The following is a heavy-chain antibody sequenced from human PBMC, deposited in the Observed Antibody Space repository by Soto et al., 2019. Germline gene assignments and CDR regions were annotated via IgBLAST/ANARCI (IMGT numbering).Heavy chain of an antibody. Sequence: QVQLVQSGAEVKKPGASVKVSCKASGYTFTSYAMHWVRQAPGQRLEWMGWINAGNGNTKYSQKFQGRVTITRDTSASTAYMELSSLRYEDTAVYYCARDVWELPIDYWGQGTLVTVSS. CDR3: ARDVWELPIDY. CDR2: INAGNGNT. CDR1: GYTFTSYA. J-gene: IGHJ4*02. D-gene: IGHD1-26*01. V-gene: IGHV1-3*01.